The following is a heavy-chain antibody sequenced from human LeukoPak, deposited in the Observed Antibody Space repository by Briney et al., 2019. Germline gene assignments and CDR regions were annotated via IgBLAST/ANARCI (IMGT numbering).Heavy chain of an antibody. J-gene: IGHJ6*02. CDR1: GGSISSYY. D-gene: IGHD2-15*01. CDR3: AARRCSGGSCYRANYYYGMDV. V-gene: IGHV4-59*08. CDR2: IHYSGST. Sequence: SETLSLTCTVSGGSISSYYWSWIRQPPGKGLEWIGYIHYSGSTNYNPSLNSRVTISVATSKNQFSLKLSSVTAADTAVYYCAARRCSGGSCYRANYYYGMDVWGQGTTVTVPS.